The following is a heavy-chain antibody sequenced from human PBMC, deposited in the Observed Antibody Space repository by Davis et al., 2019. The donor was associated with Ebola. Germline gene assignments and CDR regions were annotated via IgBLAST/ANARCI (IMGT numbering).Heavy chain of an antibody. Sequence: PGGSLRLSCAASGFTVSSNYMSWVRQAPGKGLEWVSVIYSAGTTYYADSVKGRFTISRDHSKNTLYLQMNSLRAEDTAVYYCARQPLWFGQNYFEYWGQGTLVTVSS. J-gene: IGHJ4*02. V-gene: IGHV3-53*01. CDR2: IYSAGTT. D-gene: IGHD3-10*01. CDR1: GFTVSSNY. CDR3: ARQPLWFGQNYFEY.